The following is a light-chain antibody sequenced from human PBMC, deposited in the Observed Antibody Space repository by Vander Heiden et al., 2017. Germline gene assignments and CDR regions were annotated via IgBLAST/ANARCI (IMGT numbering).Light chain of an antibody. CDR3: QQDYSTPLT. CDR1: QSALYSSNNKNY. J-gene: IGKJ4*01. Sequence: DIVMTQSPDSLAVSLGERATINCKSSQSALYSSNNKNYLAWYQQKPGQPPKLLIYWASTRESGVPDRFSGSGSGTDFTLTISSLQAEDVAVYYCQQDYSTPLTFGGGTKVEIK. V-gene: IGKV4-1*01. CDR2: WAS.